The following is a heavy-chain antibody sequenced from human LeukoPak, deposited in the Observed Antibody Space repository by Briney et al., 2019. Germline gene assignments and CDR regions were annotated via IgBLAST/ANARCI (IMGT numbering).Heavy chain of an antibody. CDR3: ARGIRSPLFDY. CDR1: GYAFTHYG. CDR2: INTYNGDT. D-gene: IGHD3-16*01. V-gene: IGHV1-18*01. Sequence: ASVKVSCKASGYAFTHYGITWVRQAPGQGLAWMGWINTYNGDTKCAQKLQGRVTMTTDTSTSTAFMELRSLRSDDSAVYYCARGIRSPLFDYWGLGTLVTVSP. J-gene: IGHJ4*02.